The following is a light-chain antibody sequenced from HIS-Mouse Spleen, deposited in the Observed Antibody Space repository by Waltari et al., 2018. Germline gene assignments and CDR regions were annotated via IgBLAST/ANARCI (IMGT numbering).Light chain of an antibody. CDR2: QDS. Sequence: SYELTQPPSVSVSPGQTASITCSGDKLGDKYACWYQQKPGQSPVLVIDQDSNRPSGIPERFSGSNSGNTATLTISGTQAMDEADYYCQAWDSSTVVFGGGTKLTVL. CDR3: QAWDSSTVV. J-gene: IGLJ2*01. CDR1: KLGDKY. V-gene: IGLV3-1*01.